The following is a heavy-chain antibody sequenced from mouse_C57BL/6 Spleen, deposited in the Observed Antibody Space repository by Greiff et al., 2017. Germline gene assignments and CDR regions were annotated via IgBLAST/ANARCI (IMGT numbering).Heavy chain of an antibody. CDR2: IDPSDSYT. Sequence: QVQLQQPGAELVKPGASVKLSCKASGYTFTSYWMQWVKQRPGQGLEWIGEIDPSDSYTNYNQKFKGKATLTVDTSSSTAYMQLSSLTSEDSAVYYCARRPYYYGSSYVDYWGQGTTRTVSS. CDR3: ARRPYYYGSSYVDY. V-gene: IGHV1-50*01. D-gene: IGHD1-1*01. J-gene: IGHJ2*01. CDR1: GYTFTSYW.